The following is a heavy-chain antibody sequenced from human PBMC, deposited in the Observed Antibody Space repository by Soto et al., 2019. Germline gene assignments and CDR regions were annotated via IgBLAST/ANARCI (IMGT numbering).Heavy chain of an antibody. D-gene: IGHD3-10*01. V-gene: IGHV1-69*01. CDR1: GGTFSSYA. CDR3: PRAHSSGSYTFNWFDH. J-gene: IGHJ5*02. CDR2: IIPIFGTA. Sequence: QVQLVQSGAEVKKPGSSVKVSCKASGGTFSSYAISWVRQAPGQGLEWMGGIIPIFGTANYAQKFQGRVTITADESTSTAYLKLSSLRSENPAVYYCPRAHSSGSYTFNWFDHWGQGTMVTVSS.